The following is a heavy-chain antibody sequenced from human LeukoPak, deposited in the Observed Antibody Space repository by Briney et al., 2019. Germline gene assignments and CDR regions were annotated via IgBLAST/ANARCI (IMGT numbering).Heavy chain of an antibody. CDR1: GYTFTGYY. J-gene: IGHJ4*02. Sequence: GASVKVSCKASGYTFTGYYMHWVRQAPGQGLEWMGWINPNSGGTNYAQKFQGRVTMTRDTSISTAYMELSSLRSDDTAVYYCARDPPYYYDSSGYRLPDYWGQGTLVTVSS. CDR2: INPNSGGT. V-gene: IGHV1-2*02. CDR3: ARDPPYYYDSSGYRLPDY. D-gene: IGHD3-22*01.